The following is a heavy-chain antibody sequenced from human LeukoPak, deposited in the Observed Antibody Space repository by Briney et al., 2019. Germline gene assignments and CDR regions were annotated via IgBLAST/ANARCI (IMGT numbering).Heavy chain of an antibody. Sequence: PSETLSLTCTVSGGSISSTSYYWGWIRQPPGKGLEWIGSIYYSGSTYYNPSLKSRVTISVDTSKNQFSLKLSSVTAADTAVYYCARIVVDLVGYYYYMDVWGKGTTVTVSS. V-gene: IGHV4-39*07. CDR2: IYYSGST. CDR3: ARIVVDLVGYYYYMDV. J-gene: IGHJ6*03. D-gene: IGHD3-22*01. CDR1: GGSISSTSYY.